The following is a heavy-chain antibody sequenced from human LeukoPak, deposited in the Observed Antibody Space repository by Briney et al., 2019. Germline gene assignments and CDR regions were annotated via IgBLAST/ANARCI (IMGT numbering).Heavy chain of an antibody. J-gene: IGHJ4*02. V-gene: IGHV3-23*01. D-gene: IGHD6-19*01. CDR3: AKDLSFEGSGWYYFDY. CDR2: ISGSGGST. CDR1: GFTFSSYA. Sequence: PGGSLRLSCAASGFTFSSYAMSWVRQAPGKGLEWVSAISGSGGSTYYADSVKGRFTISRDNYKNTLYLQMNSLRAEDTAVYYCAKDLSFEGSGWYYFDYWGQGTLVTVSS.